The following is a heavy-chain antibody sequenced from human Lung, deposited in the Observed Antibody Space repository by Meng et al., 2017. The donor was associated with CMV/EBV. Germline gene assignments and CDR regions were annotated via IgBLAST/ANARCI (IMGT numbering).Heavy chain of an antibody. V-gene: IGHV3-30*02. CDR1: GFTFSRYG. J-gene: IGHJ4*02. CDR2: VRNDGSKK. D-gene: IGHD3-9*01. CDR3: AKDDDNAGYYFAYY. Sequence: SCVESGFTFSRYGMHWVRQAPGKGLEWVAFVRNDGSKKYYADSVKGRFTISRDNSKNTLYLQMNSLRSEDTAVYFCAKDDDNAGYYFAYYWGQGXLVTVSS.